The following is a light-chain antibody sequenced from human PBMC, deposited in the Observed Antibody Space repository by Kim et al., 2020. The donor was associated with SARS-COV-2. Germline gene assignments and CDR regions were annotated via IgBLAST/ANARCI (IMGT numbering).Light chain of an antibody. V-gene: IGLV1-44*01. J-gene: IGLJ3*02. CDR1: GATLGSHF. CDR2: NDN. CDR3: ATWDVSLNGWV. Sequence: RVTISYHGRGATLGSHFGNWYQHLPGAAPKVFSYNDNQRPSGVPDRCAGSRSGTSASLAISGLQSEDEADYYCATWDVSLNGWVFGGGTQLTVL.